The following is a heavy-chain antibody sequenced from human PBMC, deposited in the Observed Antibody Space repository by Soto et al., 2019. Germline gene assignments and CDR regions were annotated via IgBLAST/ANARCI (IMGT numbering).Heavy chain of an antibody. CDR3: ARSGWFDAFDI. Sequence: GGSLRLSCAASGFTFSSYSMNWVRQAPGKGLEWVSYISSSSSTIYYADSVKGRFTISRDNAKNSLYLQMNSLRAEDTAVYYCARSGWFDAFDIWGQGTMVTVS. J-gene: IGHJ3*02. D-gene: IGHD6-19*01. CDR2: ISSSSSTI. CDR1: GFTFSSYS. V-gene: IGHV3-48*01.